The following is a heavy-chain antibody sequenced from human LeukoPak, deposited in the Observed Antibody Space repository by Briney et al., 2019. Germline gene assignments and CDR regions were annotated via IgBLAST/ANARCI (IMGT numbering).Heavy chain of an antibody. Sequence: GGSLRLSCAASGFTVSSNYMSWVRQAPGTGVEWVSVIYSGGSTYYADSVKGRFTISRDNSNNTVYLQINSLRAEDTAVYYCARKLDPWGQGTLVTVSS. J-gene: IGHJ5*02. CDR1: GFTVSSNY. CDR2: IYSGGST. CDR3: ARKLDP. V-gene: IGHV3-53*01.